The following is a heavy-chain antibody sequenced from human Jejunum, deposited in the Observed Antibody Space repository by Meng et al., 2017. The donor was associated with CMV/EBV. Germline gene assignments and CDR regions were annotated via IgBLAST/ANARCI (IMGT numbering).Heavy chain of an antibody. CDR1: GGSISSSISY. CDR3: ARQYGRSVFDY. CDR2: IFYTGGT. Sequence: VSGGSISSSISYWGWIRQPPGKGLGWIGSIFYTGGTYYNPSLTSRVTISVDTSKSHLSLELSSVTAADTAMYYCARQYGRSVFDYWGQGTLVTVSS. D-gene: IGHD2/OR15-2a*01. V-gene: IGHV4-39*07. J-gene: IGHJ4*02.